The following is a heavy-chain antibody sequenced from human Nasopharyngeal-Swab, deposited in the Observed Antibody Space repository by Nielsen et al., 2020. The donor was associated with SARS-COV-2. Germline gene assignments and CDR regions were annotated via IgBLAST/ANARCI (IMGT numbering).Heavy chain of an antibody. V-gene: IGHV4-4*02. D-gene: IGHD4-17*01. Sequence: SETLSLTCAVSGGSISSSNWWSWVRQPPGKGLEWIGEIYHSGSTNYNPSLKSRVTISVDKSKNQFSLKLSSVTATDTALYYCAREELGGDYNWFDPWGQGTLVTVSS. CDR3: AREELGGDYNWFDP. CDR1: GGSISSSNW. J-gene: IGHJ5*02. CDR2: IYHSGST.